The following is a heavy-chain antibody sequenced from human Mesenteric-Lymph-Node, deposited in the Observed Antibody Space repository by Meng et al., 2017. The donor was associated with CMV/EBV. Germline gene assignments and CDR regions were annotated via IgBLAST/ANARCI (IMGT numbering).Heavy chain of an antibody. CDR3: ARGGYSSSSPIDY. V-gene: IGHV3-23*03. Sequence: GESLKISCAASGFTFSNYAMSWVRQAPGKGLEWISLIYSGGSGTHYADSVKGRFTISRDNAKNSLYLQMNSLRAEDTAVYYCARGGYSSSSPIDYWGQGTLVTVSS. CDR1: GFTFSNYA. J-gene: IGHJ4*02. CDR2: IYSGGSGT. D-gene: IGHD6-6*01.